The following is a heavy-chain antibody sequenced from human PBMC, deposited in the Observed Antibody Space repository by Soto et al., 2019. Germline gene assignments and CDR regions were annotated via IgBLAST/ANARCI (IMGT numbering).Heavy chain of an antibody. J-gene: IGHJ5*02. CDR2: INHSGST. D-gene: IGHD6-6*01. CDR1: GGSFSGYY. V-gene: IGHV4-34*01. Sequence: SETLSLTCAVYGGSFSGYYWSWIRQPPGKGLEWIGEINHSGSTNYNPSLKSRVTISVDTSKNQFSLKLSSVTAADTAVYYCASKSSRVLLYSSSSGWFDPWGQGTLVTVSS. CDR3: ASKSSRVLLYSSSSGWFDP.